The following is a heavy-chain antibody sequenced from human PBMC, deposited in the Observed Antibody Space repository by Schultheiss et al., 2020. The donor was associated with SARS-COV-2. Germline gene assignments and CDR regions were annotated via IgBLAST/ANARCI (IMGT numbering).Heavy chain of an antibody. CDR1: GGTFSSYA. Sequence: ASVKVSCKASGGTFSSYAINWVRQAPGQGLEWMGGIIPNSGGTNYAQKLQGRVTMTTDTSTSTAYMELRSLRSDDTAVYYCAGGDYYFDYWGQGTLVTVSS. CDR3: AGGDYYFDY. J-gene: IGHJ4*02. CDR2: IIPNSGGT. V-gene: IGHV1-18*01. D-gene: IGHD2-21*01.